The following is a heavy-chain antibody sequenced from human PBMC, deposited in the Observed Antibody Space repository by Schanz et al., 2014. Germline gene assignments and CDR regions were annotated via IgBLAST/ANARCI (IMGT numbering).Heavy chain of an antibody. CDR2: ITNKPNNYNT. V-gene: IGHV3-72*01. D-gene: IGHD5-12*01. CDR1: GFTFSDHY. CDR3: ARVDSGYDSHLYYYYYYMDV. Sequence: VQLVESGGGVVQPGRSLRLSCAASGFTFSDHYMDWVRQAPGKGLEWVGRITNKPNNYNTEYAASVKGRFTISRDDSRNSLYLQMSSLKTEDTAVYYCARVDSGYDSHLYYYYYYMDVWGKGTTVTVSS. J-gene: IGHJ6*03.